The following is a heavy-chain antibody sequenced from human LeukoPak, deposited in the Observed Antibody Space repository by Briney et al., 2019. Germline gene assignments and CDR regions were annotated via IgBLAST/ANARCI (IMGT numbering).Heavy chain of an antibody. D-gene: IGHD3-22*01. V-gene: IGHV3-30-3*01. CDR1: GFTFSSCA. J-gene: IGHJ3*02. CDR2: ISYDGSNK. CDR3: AREASHYYDPSVGAFDI. Sequence: PGGSLRLSCAASGFTFSSCAMHWVRQAPGKGLEWVAVISYDGSNKYYADSVKGRFTISRDNSKNTLYLQMNSLRAEDTAVYYCAREASHYYDPSVGAFDIWGQGTMVTVSS.